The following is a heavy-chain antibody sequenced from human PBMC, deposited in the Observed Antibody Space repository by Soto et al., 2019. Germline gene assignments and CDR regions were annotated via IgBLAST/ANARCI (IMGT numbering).Heavy chain of an antibody. Sequence: QVQLVESGGGVVQPGRSLRLSCAASGFTFRIYSMHWVRQSPGKGLEWVAAMWYDGTNKYYGESVKGRFTISRANSENTLSLQMNSLRVEDRAVYYCARDATFGTKGGSFDIWGHGTLFTVSS. CDR3: ARDATFGTKGGSFDI. V-gene: IGHV3-33*01. D-gene: IGHD3-16*01. J-gene: IGHJ3*02. CDR1: GFTFRIYS. CDR2: MWYDGTNK.